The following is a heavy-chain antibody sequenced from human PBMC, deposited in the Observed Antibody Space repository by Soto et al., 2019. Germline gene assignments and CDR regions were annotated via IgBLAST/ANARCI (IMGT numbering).Heavy chain of an antibody. V-gene: IGHV1-3*01. D-gene: IGHD3-10*01. CDR1: GYTFTSYA. Sequence: WASVKVSCKASGYTFTSYAMHWVRQAPGQRLEWMGWINSGNGNTKYSQKFQGRVTITRDTSASTAYMELSSLRSEDTAVYYCARDYFLGGWYYYGSGSYYNWPPFAFWGQGTMDAASS. CDR2: INSGNGNT. J-gene: IGHJ3*01. CDR3: ARDYFLGGWYYYGSGSYYNWPPFAF.